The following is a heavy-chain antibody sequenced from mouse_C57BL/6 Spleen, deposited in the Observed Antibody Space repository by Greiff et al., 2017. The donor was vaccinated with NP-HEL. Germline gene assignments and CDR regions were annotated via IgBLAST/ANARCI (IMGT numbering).Heavy chain of an antibody. D-gene: IGHD1-1*01. CDR2: IRSKSNNYAT. CDR3: AHGSSRYAMDY. J-gene: IGHJ4*01. Sequence: EVMLVESGGGLVQPKGSLKLSCAASGFSFNTYAMNWVRQAPGKGLEWVARIRSKSNNYATYYADSVKDRFTISRDDSESMLYLQMNNLKTEDTAMYYCAHGSSRYAMDYWGQGTSVTVSS. CDR1: GFSFNTYA. V-gene: IGHV10-1*01.